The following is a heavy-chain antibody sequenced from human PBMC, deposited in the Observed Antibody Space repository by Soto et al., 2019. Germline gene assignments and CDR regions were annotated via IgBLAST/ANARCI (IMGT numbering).Heavy chain of an antibody. V-gene: IGHV3-30*18. D-gene: IGHD2-2*01. Sequence: ESGGGVVQPGRSLRLSCAASGFTFSSYGMHWVRQAPGKGLEWVAVISYDGSNKYYADSVKGRFTISRDNSKNTLYLQMNSLRAEDTAVYYCAKAGCSSTSCQYYYYGMDVWGQGTTVTVSS. CDR2: ISYDGSNK. J-gene: IGHJ6*02. CDR3: AKAGCSSTSCQYYYYGMDV. CDR1: GFTFSSYG.